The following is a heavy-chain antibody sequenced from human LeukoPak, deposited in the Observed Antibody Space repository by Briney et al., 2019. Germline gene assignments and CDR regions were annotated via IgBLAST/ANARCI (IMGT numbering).Heavy chain of an antibody. CDR3: ARDPIVGATVTAFDI. CDR1: GGTFSSYA. V-gene: IGHV1-69*13. CDR2: IIPIFGTA. Sequence: ASVKVSCKASGGTFSSYAIGWVRQAPGQGLEWMGGIIPIFGTANYAQKFQGRVTITADESTSTAYMELSSLRSEDTAVYYCARDPIVGATVTAFDIWGQGTMVTVSS. J-gene: IGHJ3*02. D-gene: IGHD1-26*01.